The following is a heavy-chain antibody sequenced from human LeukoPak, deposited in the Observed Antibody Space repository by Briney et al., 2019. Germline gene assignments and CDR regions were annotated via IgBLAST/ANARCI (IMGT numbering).Heavy chain of an antibody. CDR1: GFTFTSSA. D-gene: IGHD4-17*01. CDR3: ARCYGDYENWFDP. CDR2: IVVGSGNT. J-gene: IGHJ5*02. V-gene: IGHV1-58*01. Sequence: SVNVSCKASGFTFTSSAVQWVRQARGQRLEWIGWIVVGSGNTNYAQKFQERVTITRDMSTSTAYMELSSLRSEDTAVYYCARCYGDYENWFDPWGQGTLVTVSS.